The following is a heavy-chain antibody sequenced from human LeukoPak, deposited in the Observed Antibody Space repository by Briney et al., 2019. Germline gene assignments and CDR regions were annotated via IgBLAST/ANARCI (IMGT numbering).Heavy chain of an antibody. CDR3: ARHFGTGDNFDY. CDR1: GYTFTNND. D-gene: IGHD1-1*01. CDR2: MHPNSDDT. V-gene: IGHV1-8*01. Sequence: ASVKVSCKASGYTFTNNDIHWVRQATGQGLEWMGWMHPNSDDTGYAQKFQGRVTMARNTSISTAYMELSSLRPEDTAVYYCARHFGTGDNFDYWGQGTLLIVSS. J-gene: IGHJ4*02.